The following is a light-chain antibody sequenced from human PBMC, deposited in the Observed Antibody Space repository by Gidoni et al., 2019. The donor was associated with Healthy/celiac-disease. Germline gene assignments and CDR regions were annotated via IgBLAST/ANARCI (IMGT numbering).Light chain of an antibody. Sequence: DIQMTQSPSTLSASVGDRVTITCRASQSISSWLAWYQQKPGKAPKLLIYDASSLESGVPARFSGSGSGTEFTLTISSLQPDDFATYYCQQYNSYLLTFGGGTKVEIK. V-gene: IGKV1-5*01. CDR3: QQYNSYLLT. CDR1: QSISSW. J-gene: IGKJ4*01. CDR2: DAS.